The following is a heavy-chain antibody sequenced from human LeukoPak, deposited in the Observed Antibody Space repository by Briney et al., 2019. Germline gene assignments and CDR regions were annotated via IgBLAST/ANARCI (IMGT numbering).Heavy chain of an antibody. CDR3: ARLIIRSSGGSRYNWFDP. CDR2: IYYSGST. J-gene: IGHJ5*02. Sequence: SETLSLTCAVYGGSFSGYYWIWIRQPPGKGLEWIGYIYYSGSTNYNPSLKSRVTISVDTSKNQFSLKLSSVTAADTAVYYCARLIIRSSGGSRYNWFDPWGQGTLVTVSS. D-gene: IGHD2-15*01. CDR1: GGSFSGYY. V-gene: IGHV4-59*08.